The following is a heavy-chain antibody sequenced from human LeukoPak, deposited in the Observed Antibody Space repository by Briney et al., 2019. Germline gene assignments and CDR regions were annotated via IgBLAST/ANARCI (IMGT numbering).Heavy chain of an antibody. Sequence: AAVKVSCKASGYPFSIYDVNWVRQAAGQGLEWLGWINPNRVTAGYSQEFQDRVSLTMDTSTRTAYLELSSLRSEDTAVYYCARGRLSTLWGQGTLVTVSP. CDR3: ARGRLSTL. D-gene: IGHD2-2*01. CDR1: GYPFSIYD. V-gene: IGHV1-8*01. CDR2: INPNRVTA. J-gene: IGHJ4*02.